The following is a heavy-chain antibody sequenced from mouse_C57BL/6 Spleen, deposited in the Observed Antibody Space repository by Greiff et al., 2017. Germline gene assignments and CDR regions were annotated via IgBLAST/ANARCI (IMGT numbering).Heavy chain of an antibody. J-gene: IGHJ4*01. CDR2: IRSKSNNYAT. CDR3: VRQYDYYAMDY. V-gene: IGHV10-1*01. CDR1: GFSFNTYA. Sequence: EVQRVESGGGLVQPKGSLKLSCAASGFSFNTYAMNWVRQAPGKGLEWVARIRSKSNNYATYYADSVKDRFTISRDDSESMLYLQMNNLKTEDTAMYYCVRQYDYYAMDYWGQGTSVTVSS.